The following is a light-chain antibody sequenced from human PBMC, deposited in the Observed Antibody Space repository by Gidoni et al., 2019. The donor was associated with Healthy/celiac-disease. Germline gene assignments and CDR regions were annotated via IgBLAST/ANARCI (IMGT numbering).Light chain of an antibody. Sequence: DIQMTQSPSSLSASVGDRVTITCRASQSISSYLNWYQHKPGKAPKLLIDAASSLQSGVPSRFSGCGSGTDFTLTISSLQPEDFATYYCQQSYSTPRTFGQGTKVEIK. V-gene: IGKV1-39*01. CDR3: QQSYSTPRT. CDR2: AAS. J-gene: IGKJ1*01. CDR1: QSISSY.